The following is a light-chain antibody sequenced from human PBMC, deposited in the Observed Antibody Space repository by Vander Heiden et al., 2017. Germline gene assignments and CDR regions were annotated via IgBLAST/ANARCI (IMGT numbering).Light chain of an antibody. Sequence: EIVLTQSPGTLSLSPGERATLSCRASQSVSSTYLAWYQQRPGQPPRLLINGASSRATGIPDRFSGSGSGTDFTLTISRLEPEDFAVYYCQSLINSQWTFGQGTKVEIK. CDR3: QSLINSQWT. J-gene: IGKJ1*01. V-gene: IGKV3-20*01. CDR2: GAS. CDR1: QSVSSTY.